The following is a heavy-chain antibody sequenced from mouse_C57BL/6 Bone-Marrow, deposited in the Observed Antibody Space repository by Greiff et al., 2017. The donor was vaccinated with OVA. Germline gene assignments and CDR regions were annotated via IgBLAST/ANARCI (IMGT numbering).Heavy chain of an antibody. J-gene: IGHJ2*01. CDR3: ARSRRLPFDY. CDR1: GYTFTSYG. Sequence: QVQLQQSGAELARPGASVKLSCKASGYTFTSYGISWVKQRTGQGLEWIGEIYPRSGNTSYNEKFKGKATLTADKSSSTAYMELRSLTSEDSAVYFWARSRRLPFDYWGQGTTLTVSS. V-gene: IGHV1-81*01. D-gene: IGHD2-4*01. CDR2: IYPRSGNT.